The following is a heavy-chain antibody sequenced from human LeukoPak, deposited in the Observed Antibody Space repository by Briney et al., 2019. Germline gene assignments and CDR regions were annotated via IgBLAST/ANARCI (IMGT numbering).Heavy chain of an antibody. J-gene: IGHJ4*02. CDR3: AKDLRDYYDSSGQPD. CDR1: GFTFSSYG. Sequence: GGSLRLSCAASGFTFSSYGMHWVRQAPGKGLEGVAFIRYDGSNKYYADSVKGRFTISRDNSKNTLYLQMNSLRAEDTAVYYCAKDLRDYYDSSGQPDWGQGTLVTVSS. CDR2: IRYDGSNK. D-gene: IGHD3-22*01. V-gene: IGHV3-30*02.